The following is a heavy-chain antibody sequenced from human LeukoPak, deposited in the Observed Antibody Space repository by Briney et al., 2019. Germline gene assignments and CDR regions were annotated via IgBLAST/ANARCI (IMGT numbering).Heavy chain of an antibody. CDR1: GFTFSSYA. V-gene: IGHV3-23*01. Sequence: GGSLRLSCAASGFTFSSYAMSWVRQAPGKGLEWVSAISGSGGSTYYADSVKGRFTISRDNSKHTLYLQMNSLRAEDTAVYYCAKGDYDSSGRLNYYFDYWGQGTLVTVSS. CDR2: ISGSGGST. J-gene: IGHJ4*02. D-gene: IGHD3-22*01. CDR3: AKGDYDSSGRLNYYFDY.